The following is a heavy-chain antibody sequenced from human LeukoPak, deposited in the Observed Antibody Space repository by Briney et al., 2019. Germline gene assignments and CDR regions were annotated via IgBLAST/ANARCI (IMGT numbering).Heavy chain of an antibody. D-gene: IGHD6-13*01. CDR2: INPNSGGT. CDR3: ARGVAAAGMDYYYGMDV. CDR1: WYTFTGYY. Sequence: GAPVKVSCQASWYTFTGYYMHWGGQGPRQRVGWMGWINPNSGGTNYAQKFQGWVTMTRDTSISTAYMELSRLRSDDTAVYYCARGVAAAGMDYYYGMDVWGKGTTVTVSS. J-gene: IGHJ6*04. V-gene: IGHV1-2*04.